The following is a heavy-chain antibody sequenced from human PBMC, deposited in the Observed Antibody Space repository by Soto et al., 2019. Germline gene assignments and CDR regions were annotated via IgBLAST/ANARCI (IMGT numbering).Heavy chain of an antibody. Sequence: QVQLVQSGAEEKKPGASVKVSCKASGYTFTSYAMPWVRQAPGQRLEWMGWINAGNGNTKYSRKFQARVTITRNTAASTAYRELIGLRSADTAVYYCASMLGGGAITGDYWGQGTLVTVSS. CDR2: INAGNGNT. V-gene: IGHV1-3*05. CDR3: ASMLGGGAITGDY. D-gene: IGHD2-8*01. CDR1: GYTFTSYA. J-gene: IGHJ4*02.